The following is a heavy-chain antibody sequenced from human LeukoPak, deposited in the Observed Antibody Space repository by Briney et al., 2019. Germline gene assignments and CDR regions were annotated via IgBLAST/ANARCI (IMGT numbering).Heavy chain of an antibody. CDR3: ARILRIAAAGGVVAFDI. D-gene: IGHD6-13*01. CDR2: ISAYNGNT. Sequence: VASVKVSCKASGYTFTSYGISWVRQAPGQGLEWMGWISAYNGNTNYAQKFQGRVTITRDTSASTAYMELSSLRSEDTAVYYCARILRIAAAGGVVAFDIWGQGTMVTVSS. CDR1: GYTFTSYG. V-gene: IGHV1-18*01. J-gene: IGHJ3*02.